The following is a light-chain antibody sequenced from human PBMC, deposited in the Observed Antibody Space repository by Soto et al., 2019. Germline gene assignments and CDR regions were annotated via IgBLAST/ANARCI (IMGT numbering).Light chain of an antibody. Sequence: IELTQSPATLSLSPGERATLSCRASQSVSSGYLAWYQQTPGQAPRLLIYGASIRATGLSDSCSGSAAGTDFPLTISRLEPEDFAVYYCQQHGSSGTFGQGTKVDNK. CDR1: QSVSSGY. J-gene: IGKJ1*01. CDR3: QQHGSSGT. V-gene: IGKV3-20*01. CDR2: GAS.